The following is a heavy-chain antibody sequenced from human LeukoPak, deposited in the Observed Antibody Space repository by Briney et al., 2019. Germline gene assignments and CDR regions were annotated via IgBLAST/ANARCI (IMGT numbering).Heavy chain of an antibody. J-gene: IGHJ6*02. D-gene: IGHD6-19*01. CDR1: GGTFSSYA. CDR3: ARAYSSGWTPANYYYYYGMDV. CDR2: IIPIFGIA. V-gene: IGHV1-69*04. Sequence: ASVKVSCEAPGGTFSSYAISWVRQAPGQGLEWMGRIIPIFGIANYAQKFQGRVTITADKSTSTAYMELSSLRSEDTAMYYCARAYSSGWTPANYYYYYGMDVWGQGTTVTVSS.